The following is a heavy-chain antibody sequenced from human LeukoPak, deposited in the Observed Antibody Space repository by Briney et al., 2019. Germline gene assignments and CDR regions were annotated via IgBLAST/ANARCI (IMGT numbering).Heavy chain of an antibody. V-gene: IGHV3-7*03. Sequence: GGSLRLSCAASGFTFSNYWMSWVRQAPGKGLEWVANIKEDGSEKYYVDSVKGRFTISRDNSKNTLYLQMNSLRAEDTAVYYCAKARGSYYGDGDAFDIWGQGTMVAVSS. CDR1: GFTFSNYW. J-gene: IGHJ3*02. D-gene: IGHD1-26*01. CDR3: AKARGSYYGDGDAFDI. CDR2: IKEDGSEK.